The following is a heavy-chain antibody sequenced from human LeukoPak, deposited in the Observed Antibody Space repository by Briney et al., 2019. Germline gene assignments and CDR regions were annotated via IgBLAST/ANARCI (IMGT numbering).Heavy chain of an antibody. CDR3: ARGPNPMYSSSWYFDY. J-gene: IGHJ4*02. Sequence: SETLSLTCTVSGVSISSYYWSWIRQPPGKGLEWIGRIYTSGSTNYNPSLKSRVTMPVDTAKNQFSLKLSSVPAADTAVYYCARGPNPMYSSSWYFDYRGQGTLVTVSS. D-gene: IGHD6-13*01. CDR1: GVSISSYY. CDR2: IYTSGST. V-gene: IGHV4-4*07.